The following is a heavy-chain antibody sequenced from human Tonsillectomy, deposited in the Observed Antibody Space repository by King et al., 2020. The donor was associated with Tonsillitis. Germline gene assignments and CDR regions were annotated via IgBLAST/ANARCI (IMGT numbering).Heavy chain of an antibody. CDR1: GYTFIAYY. Sequence: QLVQSGAEVKKPGASVKVSCKASGYTFIAYYMHWVRQAPGHGLEWMGMISPTGGSTNYAQKFQGRVSMTRDTSTSTVYMELNSLRSEDTAVYYCARTDLLTTAPGFDYGGQGTLVAV. CDR2: ISPTGGST. V-gene: IGHV1-46*01. CDR3: ARTDLLTTAPGFDY. D-gene: IGHD3-9*01. J-gene: IGHJ4*02.